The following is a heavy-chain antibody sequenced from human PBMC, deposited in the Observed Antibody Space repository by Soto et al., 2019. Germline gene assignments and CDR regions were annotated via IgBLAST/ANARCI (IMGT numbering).Heavy chain of an antibody. V-gene: IGHV3-30*18. CDR1: GFTFSSYG. CDR3: AKAMGGYYYDSSGYSSYYGMDV. J-gene: IGHJ6*02. D-gene: IGHD3-22*01. CDR2: ISYDGSNK. Sequence: PGGSPRLSCAASGFTFSSYGMHWVRQAPGKGLEWVAVISYDGSNKYYADSVKGRFTISRVNSKNTLYLQMNSLRAEDTAVYYCAKAMGGYYYDSSGYSSYYGMDVWGQGTTVTVSS.